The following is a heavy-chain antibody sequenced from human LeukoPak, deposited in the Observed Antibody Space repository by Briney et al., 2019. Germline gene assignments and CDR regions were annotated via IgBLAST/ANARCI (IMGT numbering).Heavy chain of an antibody. CDR2: FIPIFGTA. CDR3: ARDQGYSYGFDY. V-gene: IGHV1-69*13. CDR1: GGTFSSYA. J-gene: IGHJ4*02. Sequence: SVKVSCKASGGTFSSYAISWVRQAPGQGLEWMGGFIPIFGTANYAQKFQGRVTITADESTSTAYMEPSSLRSEDTAVYYCARDQGYSYGFDYWGQGTLVTVSS. D-gene: IGHD5-18*01.